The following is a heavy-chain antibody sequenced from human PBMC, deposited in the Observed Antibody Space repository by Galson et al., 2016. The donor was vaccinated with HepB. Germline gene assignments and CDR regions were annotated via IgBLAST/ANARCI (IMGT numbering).Heavy chain of an antibody. Sequence: SLRLSCAASGFIFSSYGMHWVRQAPGKRLEWVAVIWYDGSNKYYADSVKGRFTISRDNSKNTLYLQMNSLRAEDTAVYYCARSQGNWAPLSYYMDVWGKGTTVTVSS. CDR2: IWYDGSNK. V-gene: IGHV3-33*01. D-gene: IGHD7-27*01. CDR1: GFIFSSYG. J-gene: IGHJ6*03. CDR3: ARSQGNWAPLSYYMDV.